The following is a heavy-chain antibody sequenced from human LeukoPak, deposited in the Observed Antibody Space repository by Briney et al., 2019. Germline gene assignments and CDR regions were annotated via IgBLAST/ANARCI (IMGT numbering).Heavy chain of an antibody. J-gene: IGHJ6*04. CDR2: ISGRSGST. Sequence: GGSLRLSCAASGFTFSTSAIPWVRQAPGKGLEWVSAISGRSGSTYYADSVKGRFTISRDNAKNSLYLQMNSLRAEDTAVYYCAELGITMIGGVWGKGTTVTISS. CDR1: GFTFSTSA. CDR3: AELGITMIGGV. V-gene: IGHV3-23*01. D-gene: IGHD3-10*02.